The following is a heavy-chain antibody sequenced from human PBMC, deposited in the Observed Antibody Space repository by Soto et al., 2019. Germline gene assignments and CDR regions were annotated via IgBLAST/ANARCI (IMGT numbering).Heavy chain of an antibody. D-gene: IGHD3-9*01. Sequence: TSETLSLTCTVSGGSISSGGYYWSWIRQHPGKGLEWIGYIYYSGSTYYNPSLKSRVTISVDTSKNQFSLKLSSVTAADTAVYYCARDVLRYFDWPRGGMDVWGQGTTVTVS. CDR2: IYYSGST. V-gene: IGHV4-31*03. CDR3: ARDVLRYFDWPRGGMDV. J-gene: IGHJ6*02. CDR1: GGSISSGGYY.